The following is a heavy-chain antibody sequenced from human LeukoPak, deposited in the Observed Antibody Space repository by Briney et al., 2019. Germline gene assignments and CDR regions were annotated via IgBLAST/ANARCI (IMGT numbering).Heavy chain of an antibody. D-gene: IGHD1-14*01. Sequence: SDTLSLTCTVSGGSISTYYWSWIRQPAGKGLEWIGRIYTSGSTNYNPSLKSRVTMSVDTSKSQFSLRLSSVTAADTALYYCARGGVTDPFDFWGQGTLVTVSS. CDR1: GGSISTYY. J-gene: IGHJ4*02. CDR3: ARGGVTDPFDF. V-gene: IGHV4-4*07. CDR2: IYTSGST.